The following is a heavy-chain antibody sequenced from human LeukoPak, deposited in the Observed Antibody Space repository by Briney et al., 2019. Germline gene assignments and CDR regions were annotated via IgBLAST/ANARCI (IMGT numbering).Heavy chain of an antibody. J-gene: IGHJ6*03. CDR2: INPNSGDT. D-gene: IGHD4-17*01. CDR3: ASSVLYGDYVSYYYMDV. V-gene: IGHV1-2*02. Sequence: ASVKVSCRASEYTFTGYFMHWVRQAPGQGPEWMGWINPNSGDTNYAQRFQGRVTMTRDTSISTAYMELSNLTSDDTAVYFCASSVLYGDYVSYYYMDVWGKGTTVTVSS. CDR1: EYTFTGYF.